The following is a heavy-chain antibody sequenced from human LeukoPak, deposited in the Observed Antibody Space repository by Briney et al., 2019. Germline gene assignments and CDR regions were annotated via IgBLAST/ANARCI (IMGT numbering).Heavy chain of an antibody. Sequence: SETLSLTCAVYGGSFSGYYWSWIRQPLGKGLEWIGEINHSGSTNYNPSLKSRVTISVDTSKNQFSLKLSSVTAADTAVYYCARVPRGIAAAGPLFGPWGQGTLVTVSS. CDR3: ARVPRGIAAAGPLFGP. CDR2: INHSGST. CDR1: GGSFSGYY. J-gene: IGHJ5*02. D-gene: IGHD6-13*01. V-gene: IGHV4-34*01.